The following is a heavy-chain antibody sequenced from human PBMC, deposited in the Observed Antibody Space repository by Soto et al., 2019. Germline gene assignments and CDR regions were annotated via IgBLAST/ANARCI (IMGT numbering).Heavy chain of an antibody. D-gene: IGHD5-12*01. V-gene: IGHV4-39*01. Sequence: PSETLSLTCTVSGGSISISSYYLGWIRQPPGKGLEWIGSIYYSGSTYYNPSLKSRVTISVDTSKNQFSLKLSSVTAADTAVYYCARLQAEMATINDYGMDVWGQGTSVTVFS. CDR3: ARLQAEMATINDYGMDV. J-gene: IGHJ6*02. CDR2: IYYSGST. CDR1: GGSISISSYY.